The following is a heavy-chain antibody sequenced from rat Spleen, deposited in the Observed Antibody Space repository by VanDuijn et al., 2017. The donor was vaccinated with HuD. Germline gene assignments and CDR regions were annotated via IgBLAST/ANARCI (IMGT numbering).Heavy chain of an antibody. CDR3: VRQDTSGYSNWFAY. CDR2: ISTGGGT. CDR1: GFTFSDYY. V-gene: IGHV5-25*01. Sequence: EVQLVESGGGLVQPGRSLKLSCAASGFTFSDYYMAWVRQAPTKGLEWVATISTGGGTYYRDSVKGRFTVSRENAKSTLYLLMDSLRSEDTATYYCVRQDTSGYSNWFAYWGQGTLVTVSS. J-gene: IGHJ3*01. D-gene: IGHD4-3*01.